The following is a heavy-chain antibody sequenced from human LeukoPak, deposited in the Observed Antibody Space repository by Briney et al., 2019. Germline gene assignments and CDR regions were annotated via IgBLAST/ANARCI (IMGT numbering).Heavy chain of an antibody. J-gene: IGHJ6*03. CDR2: IIPIFGTA. CDR3: ASAVVGRYYDSSGYPTYYYYYMDV. D-gene: IGHD3-22*01. V-gene: IGHV1-69*06. Sequence: SVKVSCKASGGTFSSYAISWVRQAPGQGLEWMGGIIPIFGTANYAQKFQGRVTITADKSTSTAYMELSSLRSEDTAVYYCASAVVGRYYDSSGYPTYYYYYMDVWGKGTTVTVSS. CDR1: GGTFSSYA.